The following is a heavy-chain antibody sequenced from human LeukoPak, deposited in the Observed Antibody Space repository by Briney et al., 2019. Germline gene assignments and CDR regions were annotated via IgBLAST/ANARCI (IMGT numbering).Heavy chain of an antibody. CDR3: ARGGDSSGYYHRCFDY. CDR2: IIPIFGTA. D-gene: IGHD3-22*01. CDR1: GGTFSSYA. V-gene: IGHV1-69*13. Sequence: SVKVSCKASGGTFSSYAISWVRQAPGQGLEWMGGIIPIFGTANYAQKFQGRVTITADESTSTAYMELSSLRSEDTAVYYCARGGDSSGYYHRCFDYWGQGTLVTVSS. J-gene: IGHJ4*02.